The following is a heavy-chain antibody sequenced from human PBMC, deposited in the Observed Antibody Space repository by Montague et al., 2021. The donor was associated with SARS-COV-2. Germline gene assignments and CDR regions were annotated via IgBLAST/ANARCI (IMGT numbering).Heavy chain of an antibody. CDR1: GFTVSSNY. CDR2: IDAIGNT. D-gene: IGHD2-15*01. J-gene: IGHJ6*02. Sequence: SLRLSCAASGFTVSSNYLTWVRQAPGRGLEWVSFIDAIGNTYYAXXVKGRFTVSRDNSKNTVYLQMNSLRVEDTAIYYCARDERRASKWSYGLDVWGPGTPVTVSS. V-gene: IGHV3-53*01. CDR3: ARDERRASKWSYGLDV.